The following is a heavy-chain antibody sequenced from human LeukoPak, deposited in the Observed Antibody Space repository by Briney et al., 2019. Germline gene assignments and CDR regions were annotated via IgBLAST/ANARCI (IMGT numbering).Heavy chain of an antibody. CDR3: ARARFLEWLLSYYYYGMDV. CDR2: INHSGST. CDR1: GGSTSTSNCH. D-gene: IGHD3-3*01. J-gene: IGHJ6*02. Sequence: SETLSLTCNVSGGSTSTSNCHWGWIRQSPGKGLEWIGEINHSGSTNYNPSLKSRVTISVDTSKNQFSLKLSSVTAADTAVYYCARARFLEWLLSYYYYGMDVWGQGTTVTVSS. V-gene: IGHV4-39*07.